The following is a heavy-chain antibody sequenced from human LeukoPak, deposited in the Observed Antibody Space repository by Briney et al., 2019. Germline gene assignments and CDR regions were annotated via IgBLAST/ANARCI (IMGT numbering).Heavy chain of an antibody. V-gene: IGHV1-3*01. D-gene: IGHD6-6*01. CDR3: ASPIYSSWSGLDY. J-gene: IGHJ4*02. CDR1: GYTFTSYA. Sequence: ASVKVSCKASGYTFTSYAMHWVRQAPGQRLEWMGWINAGNGNTKYSQKFQGRVTITRDTSASTAYMVLSSLRSEDTAVYYCASPIYSSWSGLDYWGQGTLVTVSS. CDR2: INAGNGNT.